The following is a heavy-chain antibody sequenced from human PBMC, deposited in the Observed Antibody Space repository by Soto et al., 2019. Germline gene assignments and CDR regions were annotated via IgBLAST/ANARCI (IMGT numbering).Heavy chain of an antibody. J-gene: IGHJ4*02. CDR2: ISYDGGDK. Sequence: QVQLVESGGGVVQPGRSLRLSCAASGFTFSSYTMHWVRQTPGRGLEWVADISYDGGDKYYADSVKGRFTISRDNSKNTLYLQMNSLRAEDTSVYYCARGYSLAVVAPGYWGQGILVTVSS. CDR1: GFTFSSYT. CDR3: ARGYSLAVVAPGY. V-gene: IGHV3-30-3*01. D-gene: IGHD3-22*01.